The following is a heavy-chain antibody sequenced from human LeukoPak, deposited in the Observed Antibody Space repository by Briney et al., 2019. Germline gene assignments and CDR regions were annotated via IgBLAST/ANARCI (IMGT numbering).Heavy chain of an antibody. CDR1: GGSISSYY. V-gene: IGHV4-59*12. CDR3: ARGLPPAWFDP. Sequence: SETLSLTCTVSGGSISSYYWSWIRQPPGKGLEWIGYIYYSGSTNYNPSLKSRVTISVDTSKNQFSLKLSSVTAADTAVYYCARGLPPAWFDPWGQGTLVTVSS. J-gene: IGHJ5*02. CDR2: IYYSGST.